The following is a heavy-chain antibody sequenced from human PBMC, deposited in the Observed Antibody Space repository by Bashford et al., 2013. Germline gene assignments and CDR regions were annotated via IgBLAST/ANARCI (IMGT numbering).Heavy chain of an antibody. J-gene: IGHJ4*02. Sequence: GSLRLSCAASGFSFSGYSMNWVRQAPGKGLEWVSSMTGSSVYIYYADSVKGRFTISRDNAKNSLYLQMISLRVEDTAIYYCARDGILDYWGQGTLVTVSS. D-gene: IGHD1-14*01. CDR3: ARDGILDY. CDR2: MTGSSVYI. V-gene: IGHV3-21*01. CDR1: GFSFSGYS.